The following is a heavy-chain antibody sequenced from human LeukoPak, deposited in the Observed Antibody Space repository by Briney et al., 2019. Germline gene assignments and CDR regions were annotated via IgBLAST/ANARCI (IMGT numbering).Heavy chain of an antibody. CDR1: GFTFSSYW. CDR2: INSDGSSA. Sequence: GGSLRLSCAASGFTFSSYWMHWVRHAPAKGLVWVSRINSDGSSAIYADSVKGRFTFSRDNAKNTLYLQMNSLRAEDTAVYYCVRDKFGTLIYGSSCFDSWGQGTLVTVSS. D-gene: IGHD6-6*01. J-gene: IGHJ4*02. V-gene: IGHV3-74*01. CDR3: VRDKFGTLIYGSSCFDS.